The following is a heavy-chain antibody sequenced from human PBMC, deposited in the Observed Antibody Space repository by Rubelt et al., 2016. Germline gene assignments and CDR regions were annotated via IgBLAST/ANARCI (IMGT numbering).Heavy chain of an antibody. D-gene: IGHD2-8*01. CDR1: GFTFRNYA. CDR3: AKGRDIVLIWKDLDWFDP. Sequence: GSGGGLVPPGGSLRLSCAASGFTFRNYAMSWVRQAPGKGLEWVSVISGGGSNTYYADSVKGRFTISRDNSKNTLYLQMNSLRAEDTAVYYCAKGRDIVLIWKDLDWFDPWGQGTLVTVSS. V-gene: IGHV3-23*01. J-gene: IGHJ5*02. CDR2: ISGGGSNT.